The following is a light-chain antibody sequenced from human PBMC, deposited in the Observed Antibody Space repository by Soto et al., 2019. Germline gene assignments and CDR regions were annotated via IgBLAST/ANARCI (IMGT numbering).Light chain of an antibody. CDR2: EVS. J-gene: IGLJ1*01. CDR1: SSDVGNYKY. CDR3: SSYTSSSTRV. V-gene: IGLV2-14*01. Sequence: QSVLTQPASVSGSPGQSITISCTGTSSDVGNYKYVSWYQQHPGKAPKLMIYEVSKRPSGVPDRFSGSKSGNTASLTVSGLQAEDEADYYCSSYTSSSTRVFGTGTKVTVL.